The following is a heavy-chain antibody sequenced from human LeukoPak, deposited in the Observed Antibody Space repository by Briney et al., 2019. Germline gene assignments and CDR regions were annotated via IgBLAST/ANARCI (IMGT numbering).Heavy chain of an antibody. V-gene: IGHV4-30-2*02. CDR3: ARWSRSDDTFDI. D-gene: IGHD5-24*01. Sequence: PSETLSLTCAVSGGSISSGGYSWSWIRQPPGKGLEWIGYIYHSGSTYYNPSLKSRVTISVDRSKNQFSLKLSSVSAADTAVYYCARWSRSDDTFDIWGQGTMVTVSS. J-gene: IGHJ3*02. CDR1: GGSISSGGYS. CDR2: IYHSGST.